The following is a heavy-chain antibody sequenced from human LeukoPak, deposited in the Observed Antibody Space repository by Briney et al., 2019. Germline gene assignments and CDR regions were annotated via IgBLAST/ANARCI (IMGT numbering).Heavy chain of an antibody. CDR2: IYENDEK. CDR3: AHRHRGVASDI. J-gene: IGHJ3*02. D-gene: IGHD2-15*01. V-gene: IGHV2-5*01. Sequence: SSPTLVNPTQTLTLTCTFSGFSLSSGAVGVGWIRQPPGGALEWLGVIYENDEKLYSSSLQNRLSITKDTSKNQVVLTMANMDPVDTATYYCAHRHRGVASDIWGQGTMVTVSS. CDR1: GFSLSSGAVG.